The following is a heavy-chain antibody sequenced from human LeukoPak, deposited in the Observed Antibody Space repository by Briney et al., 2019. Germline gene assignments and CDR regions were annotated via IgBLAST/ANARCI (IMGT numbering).Heavy chain of an antibody. CDR3: ARVLLWFGEPLDY. CDR1: GYTFTSYA. D-gene: IGHD3-10*01. Sequence: ASVKVSCKASGYTFTSYAMHWVRQAPGQRLEWMGWINAGNGNTKYSQKFQGRVTITRDTPASTAYMELSSLRSEDTAVYYCARVLLWFGEPLDYWGQGTLVTVSS. J-gene: IGHJ4*02. CDR2: INAGNGNT. V-gene: IGHV1-3*01.